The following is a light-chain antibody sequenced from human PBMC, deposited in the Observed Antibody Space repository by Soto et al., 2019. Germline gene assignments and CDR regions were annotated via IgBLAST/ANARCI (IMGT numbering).Light chain of an antibody. CDR1: SSDVGGYNS. CDR3: CSYAASYTLV. Sequence: QSALAQPRSVSGSPGQSVTISCSGTSSDVGGYNSVSWYQQFPGKSPKLMIYDVTKRPSGVPDRFSGSKSGNTASLTICGLHAEDEADYDCCSYAASYTLVFGGGTKLTVL. CDR2: DVT. J-gene: IGLJ2*01. V-gene: IGLV2-11*01.